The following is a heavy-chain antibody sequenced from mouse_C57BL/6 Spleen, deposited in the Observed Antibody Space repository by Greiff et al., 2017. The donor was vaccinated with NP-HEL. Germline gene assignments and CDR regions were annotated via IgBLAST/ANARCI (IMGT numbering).Heavy chain of an antibody. CDR3: ARSDYDKAY. D-gene: IGHD2-4*01. V-gene: IGHV1-42*01. CDR2: INPSTGGT. Sequence: VQLQQSGPELVKPGASVKISCKASGYSFTGYYMNWVKQSPEKSLEWIGEINPSTGGTTYNQKFKAKATLTVDKSSSTAYMQLKSLTSEDSAVYYCARSDYDKAYWGQGTLVTVSA. CDR1: GYSFTGYY. J-gene: IGHJ3*01.